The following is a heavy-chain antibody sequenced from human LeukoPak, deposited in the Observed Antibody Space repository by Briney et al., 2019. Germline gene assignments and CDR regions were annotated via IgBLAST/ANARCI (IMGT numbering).Heavy chain of an antibody. J-gene: IGHJ4*02. D-gene: IGHD2-15*01. V-gene: IGHV4-34*01. CDR2: INHSGST. CDR3: AMASYCSGGSCYRRRDY. Sequence: SETLSLTCAVYGGSFSGYYWSWIRQPPGKGLEWIGEINHSGSTNYNPSLKSRVTISVDTSKNRFSLKLSSVTAADTAVYYCAMASYCSGGSCYRRRDYWGQGTLVTVSS. CDR1: GGSFSGYY.